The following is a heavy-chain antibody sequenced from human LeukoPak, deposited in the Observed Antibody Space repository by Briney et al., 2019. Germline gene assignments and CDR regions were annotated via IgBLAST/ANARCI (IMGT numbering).Heavy chain of an antibody. D-gene: IGHD2-15*01. CDR3: ARDRGYSTFDI. V-gene: IGHV3-7*01. CDR2: IKQDGSEK. J-gene: IGHJ3*02. Sequence: GGSLRLSCAASGFTFSSYWMSWVRQAPGKGLEWVANIKQDGSEKYYVDSVKGRFTISRDNAKNSLWLQMNSLRAEDTAVYYCARDRGYSTFDIWGQGTMVTVSS. CDR1: GFTFSSYW.